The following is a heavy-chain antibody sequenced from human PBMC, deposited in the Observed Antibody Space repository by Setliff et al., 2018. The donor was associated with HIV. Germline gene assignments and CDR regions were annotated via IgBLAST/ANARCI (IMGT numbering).Heavy chain of an antibody. J-gene: IGHJ6*03. D-gene: IGHD3-16*02. CDR2: INWNGGNI. V-gene: IGHV3-20*04. Sequence: PGGSLRLSCAASGFTFDDYGMSWVRQPPGKGLEWVSGINWNGGNIAYGDSVKGRFTISRDNAKNSLYLQMNSLRAEDTAVYYCARAQDVWGSYRYTNYYYYMDVWGKGTTVTVSS. CDR1: GFTFDDYG. CDR3: ARAQDVWGSYRYTNYYYYMDV.